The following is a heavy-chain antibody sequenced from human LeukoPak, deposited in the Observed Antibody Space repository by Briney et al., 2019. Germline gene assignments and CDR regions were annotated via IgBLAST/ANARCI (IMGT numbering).Heavy chain of an antibody. J-gene: IGHJ4*02. CDR2: ISHDGRNK. CDR1: GFTFGSHT. D-gene: IGHD6-19*01. Sequence: GGSLRLSCAASGFTFGSHTIHWVRRAPGQGLEWVAVISHDGRNKYYADSVKGRFTISRDNSKNTVSLQMNSLRAEDTAVYYCAREAKGVAVAGSFDYWGQGTLLTVSS. CDR3: AREAKGVAVAGSFDY. V-gene: IGHV3-30*04.